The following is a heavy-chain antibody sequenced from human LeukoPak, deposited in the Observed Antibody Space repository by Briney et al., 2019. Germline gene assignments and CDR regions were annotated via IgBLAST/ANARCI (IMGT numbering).Heavy chain of an antibody. CDR1: GFTFSSYA. CDR3: ARPLDYDILTGLQH. D-gene: IGHD3-9*01. V-gene: IGHV3-33*08. CDR2: IWYDGSNK. Sequence: GGSLRLSCAASGFTFSSYAMSWVRQAPGKGLEWVAVIWYDGSNKYYADSVKGRFTISRDNSKNTLYLQMNSLRAEDTAVYYCARPLDYDILTGLQHWGQGTLVTVSS. J-gene: IGHJ1*01.